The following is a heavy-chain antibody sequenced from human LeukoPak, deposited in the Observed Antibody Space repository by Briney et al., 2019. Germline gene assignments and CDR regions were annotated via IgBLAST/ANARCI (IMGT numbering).Heavy chain of an antibody. Sequence: SETLSLTCTASGGSISSSSYYWGWIRQPPGKGLEWIGSIYYSGSTYYNPSLKSRVTISVDTSKNQFSLKLSSVTAADTAVYYCARRCSSTSGGYNWFDPWGQGTLVTVSS. D-gene: IGHD2-2*01. V-gene: IGHV4-39*01. CDR1: GGSISSSSYY. CDR2: IYYSGST. CDR3: ARRCSSTSGGYNWFDP. J-gene: IGHJ5*02.